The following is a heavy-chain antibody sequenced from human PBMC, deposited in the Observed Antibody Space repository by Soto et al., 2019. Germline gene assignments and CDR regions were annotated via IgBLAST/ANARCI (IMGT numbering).Heavy chain of an antibody. J-gene: IGHJ4*02. Sequence: PSETLSLTCTVSGGSISSYYWSWIRQPPGKGLEWIGYIYYSGSTNYNPSLKSRVTISVDTSKNQFSLKLSSVTAADTAVYYCASTVLMVYEPYYFDYWGQGTLVTVSS. CDR1: GGSISSYY. CDR2: IYYSGST. CDR3: ASTVLMVYEPYYFDY. V-gene: IGHV4-59*01. D-gene: IGHD2-8*01.